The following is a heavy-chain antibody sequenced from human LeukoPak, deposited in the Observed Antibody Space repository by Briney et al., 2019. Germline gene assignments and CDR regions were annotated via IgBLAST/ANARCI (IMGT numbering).Heavy chain of an antibody. J-gene: IGHJ4*02. Sequence: GGSLRLSCAASGLTFSRYSMNWVRQAPGKGLEWVSAISSGGRTIYYADSVKGRFTISRDNAKNSLYLQMNSLKAEDTAIYYCARAGYSSSWLLYWGQGTLVTVSS. CDR1: GLTFSRYS. CDR2: ISSGGRTI. V-gene: IGHV3-48*04. CDR3: ARAGYSSSWLLY. D-gene: IGHD6-13*01.